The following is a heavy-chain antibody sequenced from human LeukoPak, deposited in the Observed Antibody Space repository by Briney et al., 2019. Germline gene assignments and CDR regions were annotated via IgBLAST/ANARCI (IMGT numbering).Heavy chain of an antibody. D-gene: IGHD3-3*01. CDR3: ARDPFLEWLFSGRGAYYYYGMDV. V-gene: IGHV4-59*01. J-gene: IGHJ6*02. Sequence: SETLSLTCTVSGGSISSYYWSWIRQPPGKGLEWIGYIYYSGSTNYNPSLKSRVTISVDTSKNQFSLKLSSVTAADTAVYYCARDPFLEWLFSGRGAYYYYGMDVWGQGTTVTVSS. CDR1: GGSISSYY. CDR2: IYYSGST.